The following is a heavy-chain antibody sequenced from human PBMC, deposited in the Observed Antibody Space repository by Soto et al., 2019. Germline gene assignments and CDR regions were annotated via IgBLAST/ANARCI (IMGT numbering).Heavy chain of an antibody. D-gene: IGHD6-13*01. CDR2: INPNSGGT. CDR3: AREKYSSSWEYYFDY. V-gene: IGHV1-2*02. J-gene: IGHJ4*02. Sequence: ASVKVSCKASGYTFTGYYMHWVRQAPGQGLEWMGWINPNSGGTNYAQKFQGRVTMTRDTSISTAYMEVSRLRSDDTAVYYCAREKYSSSWEYYFDYWGQGNLVTVSS. CDR1: GYTFTGYY.